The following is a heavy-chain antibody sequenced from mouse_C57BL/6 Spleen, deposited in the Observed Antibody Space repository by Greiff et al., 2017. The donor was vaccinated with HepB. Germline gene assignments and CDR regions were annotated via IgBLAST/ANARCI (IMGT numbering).Heavy chain of an antibody. D-gene: IGHD2-1*01. CDR3: AREGAEIYYGNSYYFDY. J-gene: IGHJ2*01. CDR2: IYPGGGYT. CDR1: GYTFTNYW. Sequence: VQLQQSGAELVRPGTSVKMSCKASGYTFTNYWIGWAKQRPGHGLEWIGDIYPGGGYTNYNEKFKGKATLTADKSSSTAYMEFSSLTSEDSAIYYCAREGAEIYYGNSYYFDYWGQGTTLTVSS. V-gene: IGHV1-63*01.